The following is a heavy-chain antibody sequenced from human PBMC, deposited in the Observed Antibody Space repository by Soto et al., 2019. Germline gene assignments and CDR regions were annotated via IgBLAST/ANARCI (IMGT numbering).Heavy chain of an antibody. CDR1: GGSISSDDYY. CDR3: ARYSGSYRWFDP. J-gene: IGHJ5*02. Sequence: SETLSLTCTVSGGSISSDDYYWSWIRQPPGKGLEWIGYIHYSGTTYYNPSLKSRVTISVDTSKTQFSLKLSSVTAADTAAYYCARYSGSYRWFDPWGQGTPVTVSS. D-gene: IGHD1-26*01. V-gene: IGHV4-30-4*01. CDR2: IHYSGTT.